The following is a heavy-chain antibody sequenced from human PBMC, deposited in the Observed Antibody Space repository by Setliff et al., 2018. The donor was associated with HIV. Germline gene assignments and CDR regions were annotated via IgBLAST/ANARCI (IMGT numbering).Heavy chain of an antibody. D-gene: IGHD3-3*01. V-gene: IGHV1-3*01. CDR1: GYTFTSYA. J-gene: IGHJ4*03. CDR2: INAGNGNT. CDR3: ARESNTYYDFWSVNLYGASYFDY. Sequence: ASVKVSCKASGYTFTSYAMHWVRQAPGQRLEWMGWINAGNGNTKYSQKFQGRVTITRDTSASTAYMELSSLRSEDTAVYYCARESNTYYDFWSVNLYGASYFDYWGKGTTVTVSS.